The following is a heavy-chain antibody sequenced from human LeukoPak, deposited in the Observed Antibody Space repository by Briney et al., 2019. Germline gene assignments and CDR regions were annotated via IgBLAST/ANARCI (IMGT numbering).Heavy chain of an antibody. J-gene: IGHJ4*02. CDR3: ARVGGGYCSSGSCYLDDY. CDR1: GYTFISYY. Sequence: ASVKVTCKASGYTFISYYIHWVRQAPGQGFEWMGIINPSGGSTSYAQKFQGRVIMTRDTSTSTVYMELSSLRSEDTAVYYRARVGGGYCSSGSCYLDDYWGQGTLVTVSS. V-gene: IGHV1-46*01. CDR2: INPSGGST. D-gene: IGHD2-15*01.